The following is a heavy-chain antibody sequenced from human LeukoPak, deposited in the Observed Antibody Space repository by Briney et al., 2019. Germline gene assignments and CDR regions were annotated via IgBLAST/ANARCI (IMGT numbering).Heavy chain of an antibody. CDR3: ARGPYSYDSSGAFDI. D-gene: IGHD3-22*01. CDR2: ISSSGST. J-gene: IGHJ3*02. CDR1: RGSISNFY. Sequence: PSETLSLTCTVSRGSISNFYWSWIRQPAGKGLEWIGRISSSGSTNYNPSLKSRVTISVDTSKNQFSLKLSSVTAADTAVYFCARGPYSYDSSGAFDIWGQGTMVTVSS. V-gene: IGHV4-4*07.